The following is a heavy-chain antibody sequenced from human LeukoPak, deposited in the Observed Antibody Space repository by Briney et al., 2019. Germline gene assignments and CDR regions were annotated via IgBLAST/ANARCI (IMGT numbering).Heavy chain of an antibody. Sequence: ASVKVSCKTSGYTFTSYYLHWVRQAPGQGLEWMGKINPSGGSTSYAQKFQGRVTMTRETSTSTVYMEVSSLRYEDTAVYYCARELSGSLFDYWGQGTLVTVSS. CDR3: ARELSGSLFDY. CDR1: GYTFTSYY. V-gene: IGHV1-46*01. D-gene: IGHD1-26*01. J-gene: IGHJ4*02. CDR2: INPSGGST.